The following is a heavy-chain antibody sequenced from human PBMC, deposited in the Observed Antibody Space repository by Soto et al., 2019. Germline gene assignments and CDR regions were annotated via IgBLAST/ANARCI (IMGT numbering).Heavy chain of an antibody. V-gene: IGHV1-18*01. J-gene: IGHJ6*03. CDR2: ISAYNGNT. CDR1: GYTFTSYG. Sequence: ASVKVSCKASGYTFTSYGISWVRQAPGQGLEWMGWISAYNGNTNYAQKLQGRVTMTTDTSTSTAYMELRSLRSDDTAVYYCARTKLGYCSGGSCSKDHYYYYMDVWGKGTTVTVSS. CDR3: ARTKLGYCSGGSCSKDHYYYYMDV. D-gene: IGHD2-15*01.